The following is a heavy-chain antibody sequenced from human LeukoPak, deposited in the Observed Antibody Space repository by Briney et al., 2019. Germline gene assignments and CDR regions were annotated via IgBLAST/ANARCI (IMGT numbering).Heavy chain of an antibody. CDR3: ARREYYYGSGTPPFDY. J-gene: IGHJ4*02. V-gene: IGHV4-4*07. CDR1: GGSISSYY. Sequence: PSETLSLTCTVSGGSISSYYWSWIRQPAGKGQEWIGRIYTSGSTNYNPSLKSRVTISVNTSKNQFSLKLSSVTAADTAVYYCARREYYYGSGTPPFDYWGQGTLVTVSS. D-gene: IGHD3-10*01. CDR2: IYTSGST.